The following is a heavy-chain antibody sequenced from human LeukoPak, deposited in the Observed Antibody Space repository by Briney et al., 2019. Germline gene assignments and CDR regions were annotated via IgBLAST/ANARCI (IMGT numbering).Heavy chain of an antibody. J-gene: IGHJ4*02. CDR3: AKDEFYGSGSSYYFDN. Sequence: GGSLRLSCAASGFTFSSYAMSWVRQAPGKGLEWVSAISGSGGSTNYADSVKGRFTISRDNSKNTLYLQMNSLRAEDTAVYYCAKDEFYGSGSSYYFDNWGQGTLVTVSS. CDR1: GFTFSSYA. D-gene: IGHD3-10*01. V-gene: IGHV3-23*01. CDR2: ISGSGGST.